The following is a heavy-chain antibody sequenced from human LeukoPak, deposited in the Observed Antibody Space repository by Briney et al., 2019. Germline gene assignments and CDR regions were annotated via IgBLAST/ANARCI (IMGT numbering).Heavy chain of an antibody. D-gene: IGHD6-6*01. CDR3: ARGRIAARLFDY. V-gene: IGHV4-34*01. J-gene: IGHJ4*02. CDR2: INHSGST. CDR1: GGSFSGYY. Sequence: SETLSLTCAVYGGSFSGYYWSWIRQPPGKGLEGIGEINHSGSTNYNPSLKSRVTISVDTSKNQFSLKLSSVTAADTAVYYCARGRIAARLFDYWGQGTLVTVSS.